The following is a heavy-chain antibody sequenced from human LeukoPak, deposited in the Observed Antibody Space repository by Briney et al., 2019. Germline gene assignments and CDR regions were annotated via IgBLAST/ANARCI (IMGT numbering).Heavy chain of an antibody. CDR1: GGSISSGGYQ. Sequence: SQTLSLTCTVSGGSISSGGYQWTWIRRAPGKGLEWIGYIYHSGSTYYNPSLKSRVTILVDTSKNQFSLKLSSVTAADTAVYYCARDTRRISLKRGYSYGWWAYWGQGTLVTVSS. CDR2: IYHSGST. V-gene: IGHV4-30-2*01. D-gene: IGHD5-18*01. CDR3: ARDTRRISLKRGYSYGWWAY. J-gene: IGHJ4*02.